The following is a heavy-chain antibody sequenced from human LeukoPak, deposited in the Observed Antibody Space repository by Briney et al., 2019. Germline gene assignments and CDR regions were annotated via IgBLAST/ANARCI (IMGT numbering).Heavy chain of an antibody. J-gene: IGHJ4*02. Sequence: GGSLRLSCAASGFTFSSYGMSWVRQAPGKGLEWVSAISGSGGSTYYADSVKGRFTISRENSKNTLYLQMNSLRTEDTAVYYCAKDVAYTFDYWGQGTLVTVSS. CDR1: GFTFSSYG. D-gene: IGHD3-16*01. CDR2: ISGSGGST. V-gene: IGHV3-23*01. CDR3: AKDVAYTFDY.